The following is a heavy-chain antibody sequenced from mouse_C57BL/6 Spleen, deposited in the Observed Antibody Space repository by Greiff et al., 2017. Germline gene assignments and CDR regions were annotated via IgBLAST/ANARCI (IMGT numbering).Heavy chain of an antibody. V-gene: IGHV1-80*01. D-gene: IGHD4-1*02. J-gene: IGHJ2*01. Sequence: QVQLKESGAELVKPGASVKISCKASGYAFSSYWMNWVKQRPGTGLEWIGQIYPGDGDTNYNGKFKGKATLTADKSSSTAYMQLSSLTSEDSAVYFCARTPTGTGDYWGQGTTLTVSS. CDR3: ARTPTGTGDY. CDR1: GYAFSSYW. CDR2: IYPGDGDT.